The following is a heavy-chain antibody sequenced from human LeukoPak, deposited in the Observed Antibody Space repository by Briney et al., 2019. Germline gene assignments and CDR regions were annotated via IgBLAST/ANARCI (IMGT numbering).Heavy chain of an antibody. J-gene: IGHJ4*02. CDR2: IYHSGST. D-gene: IGHD1-1*01. CDR1: GYSISSGYY. Sequence: KPSETLSLTCAVSGYSISSGYYWGWIRQPPGKGLEWIGSIYHSGSTYYNPSLKSRVTISVDTSKNQFSLKLSSVTAADTAVYYCARLERPYYFDYGGQGTLVTVSS. V-gene: IGHV4-38-2*01. CDR3: ARLERPYYFDY.